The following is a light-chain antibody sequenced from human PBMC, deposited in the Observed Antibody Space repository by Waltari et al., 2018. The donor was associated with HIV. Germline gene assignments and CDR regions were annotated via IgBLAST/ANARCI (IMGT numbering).Light chain of an antibody. Sequence: IVLTQSPATLSVSPGERATLPCRASQSVSSNLAWYQQKPGQAPRLLIYGASTRATGIPARFSGSGSGTEFTLTISSLQSEDFAVYYCQQYNNWPPVTFGQGTKLEIK. CDR1: QSVSSN. CDR2: GAS. V-gene: IGKV3-15*01. J-gene: IGKJ2*01. CDR3: QQYNNWPPVT.